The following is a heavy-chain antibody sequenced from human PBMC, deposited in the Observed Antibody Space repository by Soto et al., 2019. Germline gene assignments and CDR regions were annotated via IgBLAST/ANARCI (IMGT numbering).Heavy chain of an antibody. Sequence: GASVKVSCKASGYTFTSYAMHWVRQAPGQRLEWMGWINAGNGNTKYSQKFQGRVTITRDTSASTAYMELSSLRSEDTAVYYYASGIARKWPYYYGMDVWGQGTTVTVSS. D-gene: IGHD5-12*01. CDR3: ASGIARKWPYYYGMDV. V-gene: IGHV1-3*01. CDR2: INAGNGNT. J-gene: IGHJ6*02. CDR1: GYTFTSYA.